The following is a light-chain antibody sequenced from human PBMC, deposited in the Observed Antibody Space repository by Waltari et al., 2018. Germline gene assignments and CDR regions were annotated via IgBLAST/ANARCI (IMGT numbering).Light chain of an antibody. CDR1: SSNIGSNS. J-gene: IGLJ1*01. CDR3: ASWDDSLNGLV. V-gene: IGLV1-44*01. CDR2: NNK. Sequence: QSVLTQPPSASGTPGQRVTVSCSGSSSNIGSNSVTWYQHLPGTAPKLLIYNNKEWPSGVPDRISASKSGTSASLASSGLQSEDEADYYCASWDDSLNGLVFGTGTKVIAL.